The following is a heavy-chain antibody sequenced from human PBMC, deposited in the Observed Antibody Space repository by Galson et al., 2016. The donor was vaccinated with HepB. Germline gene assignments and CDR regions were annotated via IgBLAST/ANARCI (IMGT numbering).Heavy chain of an antibody. D-gene: IGHD3-10*01. J-gene: IGHJ4*02. CDR3: AKEQGSSDVRVVRGVIIDY. Sequence: SVKVSCKASGYTFINNGIHWVRQAPGQRLEWMGWINADNGNTKFSQKFQGRVTVSRDTSASTAYMEVSSLRSEDTAVYYCAKEQGSSDVRVVRGVIIDYWGERSRVTVAS. CDR2: INADNGNT. V-gene: IGHV1-3*01. CDR1: GYTFINNG.